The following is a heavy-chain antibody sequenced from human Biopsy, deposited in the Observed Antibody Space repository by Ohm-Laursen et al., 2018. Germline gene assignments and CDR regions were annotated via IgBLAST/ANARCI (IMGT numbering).Heavy chain of an antibody. CDR3: VTDRLDDITKVRGIMTD. Sequence: SLRLSCAASGFAFSTFGMQWVRQAPDKGLEWVALTWDDGSHQYYADSVKGRFTISRDNSKNSLYLHINTLRVEDTAVYYCVTDRLDDITKVRGIMTDWGQGTLVIVSS. CDR2: TWDDGSHQ. V-gene: IGHV3-33*08. CDR1: GFAFSTFG. J-gene: IGHJ4*02. D-gene: IGHD3-10*01.